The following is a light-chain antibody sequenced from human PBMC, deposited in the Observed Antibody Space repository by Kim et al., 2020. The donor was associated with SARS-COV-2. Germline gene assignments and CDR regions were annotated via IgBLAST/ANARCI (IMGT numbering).Light chain of an antibody. V-gene: IGLV2-14*04. CDR2: DVS. Sequence: GQSTPISCPGTAVDVGAYNYVSWYQRHPGKAPELMIFDVSERPSGISNRFSGSKSGNTASLTISGLQAEDEADYYCCSYATSRSYVFGTGTKVTVL. CDR1: AVDVGAYNY. J-gene: IGLJ1*01. CDR3: CSYATSRSYV.